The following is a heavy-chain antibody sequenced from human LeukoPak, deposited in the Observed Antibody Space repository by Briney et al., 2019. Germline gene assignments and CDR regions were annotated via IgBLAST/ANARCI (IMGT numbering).Heavy chain of an antibody. J-gene: IGHJ4*02. D-gene: IGHD3-3*01. V-gene: IGHV3-23*01. CDR1: GFTFANSA. CDR2: INSNGGST. Sequence: GGSLRLSCAASGFTFANSAMTWVRQAPGKGLEWVSTINSNGGSTYYADSVKGRFTISRDNSKNTLSLQMNSLRAEDTAVYYCAKDFGNRAFDYWGQGTLVTVSS. CDR3: AKDFGNRAFDY.